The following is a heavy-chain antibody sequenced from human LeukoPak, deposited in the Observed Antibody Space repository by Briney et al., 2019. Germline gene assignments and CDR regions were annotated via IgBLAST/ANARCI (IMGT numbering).Heavy chain of an antibody. J-gene: IGHJ4*02. Sequence: GGSLRLSRAASGLTFNRSWLTWVRQAPGRGLEWVANMDPSGSQKRYVDSVKGRFTISKDNPGTSLYLEMNSLRTEDTAIYYCAIWASGNYWGQGTLVTVSS. V-gene: IGHV3-7*01. CDR1: GLTFNRSW. CDR2: MDPSGSQK. CDR3: AIWASGNY. D-gene: IGHD3-10*01.